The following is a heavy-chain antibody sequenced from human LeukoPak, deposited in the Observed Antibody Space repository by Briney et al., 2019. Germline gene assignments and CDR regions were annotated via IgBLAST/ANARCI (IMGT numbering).Heavy chain of an antibody. D-gene: IGHD6-13*01. CDR1: GGSISSYY. J-gene: IGHJ6*02. CDR2: IYYSGSA. V-gene: IGHV4-59*08. Sequence: SETLSLTCTVSGGSISSYYWSWIRQPPGKGLEWIGNIYYSGSANYNPSLQSRVTISVDTSRNHFSLQLSSVTAADTAVYYCARLVAAAGTYGYYYGMDVWGQGTTVTVSS. CDR3: ARLVAAAGTYGYYYGMDV.